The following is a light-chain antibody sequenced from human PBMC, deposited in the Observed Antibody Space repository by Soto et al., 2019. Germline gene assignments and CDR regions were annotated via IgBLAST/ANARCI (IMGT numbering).Light chain of an antibody. CDR3: QQSDTTPWT. CDR1: QSIANY. V-gene: IGKV1-39*01. CDR2: SAS. Sequence: DIQMAQSPSSLSASVGDRVTISCRASQSIANYLNWYQHRPGKAPNLLIYSASNLPSGVPSRFTGSGSGTDFTLTISSLQPEDFATYYCQQSDTTPWTFGQGTKVEIK. J-gene: IGKJ1*01.